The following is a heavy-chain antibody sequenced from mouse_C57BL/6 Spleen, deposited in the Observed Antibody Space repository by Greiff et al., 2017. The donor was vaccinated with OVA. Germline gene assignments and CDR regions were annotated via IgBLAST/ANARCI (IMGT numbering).Heavy chain of an antibody. J-gene: IGHJ2*01. CDR2: INPSSGYT. D-gene: IGHD2-1*01. Sequence: VQLQQSGAELARPGASVKMSCKASGYTFTSYTMHWVKQRPGQGLEWIGYINPSSGYTKYNQKFKDKATLTADKSSSTAYMQLSSLTSEDSAVYYCARGGYGNYYFDYWGQGTTLTVSS. V-gene: IGHV1-4*01. CDR3: ARGGYGNYYFDY. CDR1: GYTFTSYT.